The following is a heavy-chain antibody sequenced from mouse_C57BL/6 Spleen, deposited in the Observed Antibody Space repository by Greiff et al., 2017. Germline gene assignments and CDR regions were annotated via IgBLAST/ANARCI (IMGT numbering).Heavy chain of an antibody. CDR2: IYPRDGST. CDR3: ARGNYYGSSYGYFDY. D-gene: IGHD1-1*01. Sequence: QVQLQRSGPELVKPGASVKLSCKASGYTFTSYDINWVKQRPGQGLEWIGWIYPRDGSTKYNEKFKGKATLTVDTSSSTAYMELHSLTSEDSAVYFCARGNYYGSSYGYFDYWGQGTTLTVSS. V-gene: IGHV1-85*01. J-gene: IGHJ2*01. CDR1: GYTFTSYD.